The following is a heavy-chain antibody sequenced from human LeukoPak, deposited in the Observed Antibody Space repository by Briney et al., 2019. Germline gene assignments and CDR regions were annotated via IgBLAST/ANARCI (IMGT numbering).Heavy chain of an antibody. CDR3: ARVGHVDTAMVGY. CDR1: GFTVSSNY. CDR2: IYSDGST. D-gene: IGHD5-18*01. V-gene: IGHV3-66*01. J-gene: IGHJ4*02. Sequence: GGSLRLSCAASGFTVSSNYMSWVRQAPGKGLEWVSVIYSDGSTYYADSVKGRFTISRDNSKNTLYLQMNSLRAEDTAVYYCARVGHVDTAMVGYWGQGTLVTVSS.